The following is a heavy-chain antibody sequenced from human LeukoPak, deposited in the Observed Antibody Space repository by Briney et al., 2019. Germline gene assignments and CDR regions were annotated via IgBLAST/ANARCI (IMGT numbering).Heavy chain of an antibody. D-gene: IGHD1-26*01. CDR1: GGSISSYY. V-gene: IGHV4-59*01. J-gene: IGHJ5*02. CDR2: FYYSGST. CDR3: ARDRSYIWFDP. Sequence: SETLSLTCAVSGGSISSYYWSWIRQPPGRGLEWIGYFYYSGSTNYNPSLKSRVTISVDTSKNQFSLKLSSVTAADTAVYYCARDRSYIWFDPWGQGTLVTVSS.